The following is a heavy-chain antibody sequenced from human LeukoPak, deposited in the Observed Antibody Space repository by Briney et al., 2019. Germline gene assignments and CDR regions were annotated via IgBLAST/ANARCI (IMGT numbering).Heavy chain of an antibody. V-gene: IGHV4-59*12. Sequence: SETLSLTCTVSGGSISSYYWSWIRQPPGKGLEWIGYIYHSGSTYYNPSLKSRVTISVDRSKNQFSLKLSSVTAADTAVYYCARAGRDGYNLLDYWGQGTLVTVSS. CDR1: GGSISSYY. J-gene: IGHJ4*02. D-gene: IGHD5-24*01. CDR3: ARAGRDGYNLLDY. CDR2: IYHSGST.